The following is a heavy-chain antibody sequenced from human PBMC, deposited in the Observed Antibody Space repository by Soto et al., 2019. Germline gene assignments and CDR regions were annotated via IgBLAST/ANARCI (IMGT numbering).Heavy chain of an antibody. D-gene: IGHD6-19*01. CDR3: ASGGLGYYGMDV. V-gene: IGHV3-30-3*01. CDR1: GFTFSSYA. CDR2: ISYDGSNK. J-gene: IGHJ6*02. Sequence: GGSLRLSCAASGFTFSSYAMHWVRQAPGKGLEWVAVISYDGSNKYYADSVKGRFTISRDNSKNTLYLQMNSLRAEDTAVYYCASGGLGYYGMDVWGQGTTVTVSS.